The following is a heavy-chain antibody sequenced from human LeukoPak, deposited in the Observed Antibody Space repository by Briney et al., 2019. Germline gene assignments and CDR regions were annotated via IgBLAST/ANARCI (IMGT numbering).Heavy chain of an antibody. V-gene: IGHV3-53*01. CDR1: GFAVSSNY. CDR3: ARTSSAVNTKGLDS. Sequence: GGSLRLSCAASGFAVSSNYMTWVRQAPGKGLKWVSVVYSGGSTEYADSVKGRFTISRDNSKNTLYLQMNSLRAEDTAVYYCARTSSAVNTKGLDSWGQGTLVTVSS. D-gene: IGHD6-13*01. CDR2: VYSGGST. J-gene: IGHJ4*02.